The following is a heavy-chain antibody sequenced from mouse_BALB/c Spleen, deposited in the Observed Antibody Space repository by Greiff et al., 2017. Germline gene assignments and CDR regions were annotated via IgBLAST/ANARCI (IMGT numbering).Heavy chain of an antibody. J-gene: IGHJ1*01. Sequence: VQLKESGAELVRSGASVKLSCTASGFNIKDYYMHWVKQRPEQGLEWIGWIDPENGDTEYAPKFQGKATMTADTSSNTAYLQLSSLTSEDTAVYYCNRGGYYGGLYWYFDVWGAGTTVTVSS. D-gene: IGHD2-3*01. CDR1: GFNIKDYY. V-gene: IGHV14-4*02. CDR3: NRGGYYGGLYWYFDV. CDR2: IDPENGDT.